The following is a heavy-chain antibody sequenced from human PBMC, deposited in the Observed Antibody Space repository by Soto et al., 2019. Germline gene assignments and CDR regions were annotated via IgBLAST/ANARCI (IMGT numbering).Heavy chain of an antibody. J-gene: IGHJ5*02. V-gene: IGHV1-18*01. CDR3: ARGRGSSWYGNWFDP. Sequence: QVQLVQSGAEVKKPGASVKVSCKASGYTFTSYGISWGRQAPGQGLEWMGWISAYNGNTNYAQKLQGRVTMTTDTSTSTDYMELRSLRSDDTDVYYCARGRGSSWYGNWFDPWGQGTMVTGSS. CDR1: GYTFTSYG. D-gene: IGHD6-13*01. CDR2: ISAYNGNT.